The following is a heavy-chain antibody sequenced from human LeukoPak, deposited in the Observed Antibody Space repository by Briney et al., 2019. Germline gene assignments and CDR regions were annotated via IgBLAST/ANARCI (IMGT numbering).Heavy chain of an antibody. CDR2: INGGSGNT. CDR1: GYTFTDYT. Sequence: ASVKVSCTASGYTFTDYTMHWLRQAPGQRLDWMGWINGGSGNTKYSPEFQGRVTITRDTSASTAYMELSSLRSEDTAVYYCANPRYDSSGYYYVDWGQGTLVTVSS. CDR3: ANPRYDSSGYYYVD. D-gene: IGHD3-22*01. V-gene: IGHV1-3*01. J-gene: IGHJ4*02.